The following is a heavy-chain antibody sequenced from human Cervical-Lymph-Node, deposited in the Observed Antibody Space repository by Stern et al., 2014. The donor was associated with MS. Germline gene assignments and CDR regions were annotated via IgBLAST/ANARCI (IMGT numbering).Heavy chain of an antibody. CDR3: ARGSAGAGAFFDY. Sequence: EVQLLQSGAEVKKPGESLKISCKGSGYTFSNSWIGWVRQMPGRGLEGMGIIYPGDSDTRYSPSFQGQITISADKSISTAYLQWNSLKASDTAIFYCARGSAGAGAFFDYWGQGTLVTVSS. V-gene: IGHV5-51*01. D-gene: IGHD2-8*02. CDR1: GYTFSNSW. CDR2: IYPGDSDT. J-gene: IGHJ4*02.